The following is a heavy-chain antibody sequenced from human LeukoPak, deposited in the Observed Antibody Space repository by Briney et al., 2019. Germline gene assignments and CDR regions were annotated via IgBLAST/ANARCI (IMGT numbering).Heavy chain of an antibody. D-gene: IGHD2-2*01. V-gene: IGHV1-2*02. Sequence: GASVKVSCKASGYTFTGYYMHWVRQAPGQGLEWMGWINPNSGGTNYAQKFQGRVTMTRDTSISTAYMELSRLRSDDTAVYYCARVGYCSSTSCYGVVTPYDYWGQGTLVTVSS. CDR2: INPNSGGT. CDR3: ARVGYCSSTSCYGVVTPYDY. CDR1: GYTFTGYY. J-gene: IGHJ4*02.